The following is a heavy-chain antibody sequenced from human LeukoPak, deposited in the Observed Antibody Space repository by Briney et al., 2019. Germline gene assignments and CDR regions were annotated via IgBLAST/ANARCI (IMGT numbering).Heavy chain of an antibody. J-gene: IGHJ4*02. CDR2: IYHSGST. V-gene: IGHV4-30-2*05. CDR3: ARSSVDCSSTSCYIDY. D-gene: IGHD2-2*01. CDR1: GGSISSGGYS. Sequence: QASQTLSLTCAVSGGSISSGGYSWSWIRQPPGKGQEWIGYIYHSGSTYYNPSLKSRVTISVDTSKNQFSLKLSSVTAADTAVYYCARSSVDCSSTSCYIDYWGQGTLVTVSS.